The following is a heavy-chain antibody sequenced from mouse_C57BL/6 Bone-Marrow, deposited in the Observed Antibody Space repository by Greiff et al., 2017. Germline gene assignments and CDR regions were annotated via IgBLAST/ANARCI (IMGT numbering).Heavy chain of an antibody. V-gene: IGHV1-19*01. CDR1: GYTFTDYY. CDR2: INPYNGGT. CDR3: NNSIQYDLFAY. J-gene: IGHJ3*01. Sequence: EVQLQQSGPVLVKPGASVKMSCKASGYTFTDYYMNWVKQSHGKSLEWIGVINPYNGGTSYNQKFKGKATLTVDKSSSTAYMELNSLTSEDSAVYYCNNSIQYDLFAYWGQGTLVTVSA. D-gene: IGHD2-10*02.